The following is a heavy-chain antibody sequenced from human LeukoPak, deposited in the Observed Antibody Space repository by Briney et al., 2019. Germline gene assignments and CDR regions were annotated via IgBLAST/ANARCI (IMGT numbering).Heavy chain of an antibody. Sequence: PSETLSLTCTVSGGSFSSFYWSWIRQPPGKGLQWIGYIYYSRSTTYNPSLKSRVSISLDTSKNKFSLRQSSETAADTAVYYWARRDYAAGSYGAWGQGTLVTVSS. CDR1: GGSFSSFY. CDR3: ARRDYAAGSYGA. J-gene: IGHJ5*02. D-gene: IGHD3-10*01. CDR2: IYYSRST. V-gene: IGHV4-59*08.